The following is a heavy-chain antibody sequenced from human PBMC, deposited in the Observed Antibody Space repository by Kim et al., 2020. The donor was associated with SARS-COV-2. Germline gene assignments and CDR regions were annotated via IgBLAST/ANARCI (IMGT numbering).Heavy chain of an antibody. D-gene: IGHD6-6*01. J-gene: IGHJ4*02. CDR3: ARAVAYSSSSGSFDY. CDR2: INPSADAT. Sequence: ASVKVSCKASGYIFTSYYVHWVRQAPGRGLEWMGVINPSADATTYGQKFLGRVTVTRDRSTNTVYMELSGLTSDDTAVYYCARAVAYSSSSGSFDYWGQGTLVTVSS. V-gene: IGHV1-46*01. CDR1: GYIFTSYY.